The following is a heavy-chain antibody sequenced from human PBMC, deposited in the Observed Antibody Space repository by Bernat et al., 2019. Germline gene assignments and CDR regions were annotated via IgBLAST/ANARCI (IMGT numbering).Heavy chain of an antibody. D-gene: IGHD3-22*01. CDR3: ASARIVVARGGAFDI. CDR1: KSTFSSYA. V-gene: IGHV1-69*01. Sequence: KPHSTVVCCCMAAKSTFSSYAISWVRQAPGQGLEWMGGIIPIFGTANYAQKFQGRVTITADESTSTAYMELSSLRSEDTAVYYCASARIVVARGGAFDIWGHGIM. J-gene: IGHJ3*02. CDR2: IIPIFGTA.